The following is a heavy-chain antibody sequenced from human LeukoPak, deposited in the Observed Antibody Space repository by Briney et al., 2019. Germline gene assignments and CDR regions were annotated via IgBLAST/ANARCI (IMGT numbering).Heavy chain of an antibody. CDR3: ARGRYYDILTGYYRPYYYGMDV. D-gene: IGHD3-9*01. CDR1: GYTFTSYD. V-gene: IGHV1-8*01. CDR2: MNPNSGNT. Sequence: ASVKVSCKASGYTFTSYDINWVRQATGQGLEWMGWMNPNSGNTGYAQKFQGRVTMTRNTSISTAYMELSSLRSEDTAVYYCARGRYYDILTGYYRPYYYGMDVWGQGTTVTVFS. J-gene: IGHJ6*02.